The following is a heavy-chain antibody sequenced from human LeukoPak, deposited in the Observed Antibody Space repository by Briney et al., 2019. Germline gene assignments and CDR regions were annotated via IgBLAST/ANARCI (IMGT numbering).Heavy chain of an antibody. V-gene: IGHV3-30*04. Sequence: GGSLRLSCVVSGFTFSDYAMSWVRQAPGKGLEWVAVISHDGSKEYYADSVEGRFTISRDNSKNTLYLQMNSLRREDTAVFSCARERSSGSYYDHWGQGTLVTVSS. CDR2: ISHDGSKE. J-gene: IGHJ4*02. CDR1: GFTFSDYA. D-gene: IGHD1-26*01. CDR3: ARERSSGSYYDH.